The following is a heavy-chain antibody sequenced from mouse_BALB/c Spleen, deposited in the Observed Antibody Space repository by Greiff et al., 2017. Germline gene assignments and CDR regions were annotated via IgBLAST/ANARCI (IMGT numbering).Heavy chain of an antibody. J-gene: IGHJ3*01. CDR2: ILPGSGST. D-gene: IGHD2-4*01. Sequence: VQLQQSGAELMKPGASVKISCKATGYTFSSYWIEWVKQRPGHGLEWIGEILPGSGSTNYNEKFKGKATFTADTSSNTAYMQLSSLTSEDSAVYYCARSGMITTEAWFAYWGQGTLVTVSA. V-gene: IGHV1-9*01. CDR1: GYTFSSYW. CDR3: ARSGMITTEAWFAY.